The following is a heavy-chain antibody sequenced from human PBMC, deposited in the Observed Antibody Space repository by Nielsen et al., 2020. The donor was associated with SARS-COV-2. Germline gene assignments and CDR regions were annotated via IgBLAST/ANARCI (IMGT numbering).Heavy chain of an antibody. Sequence: SETLSLTCTVSGGSISSSSYYWGWIRQPPGKGLEWIGSIYYSGSTYYNPYLKSRVTISVDTSKNQFSLKLSSVTAADTAVFYCASHSDIVLMVYAPFDYWGQGTLVTVFS. J-gene: IGHJ4*02. CDR1: GGSISSSSYY. CDR3: ASHSDIVLMVYAPFDY. V-gene: IGHV4-39*01. CDR2: IYYSGST. D-gene: IGHD2-8*01.